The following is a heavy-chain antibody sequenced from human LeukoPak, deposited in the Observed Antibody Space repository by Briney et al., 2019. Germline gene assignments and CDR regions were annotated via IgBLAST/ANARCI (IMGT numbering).Heavy chain of an antibody. CDR3: AIAAYDALDI. D-gene: IGHD2-15*01. J-gene: IGHJ3*02. Sequence: GGSLRLSCAASGFTVSSNYMSWVRRAPGKGLEWVSVIYSGGSTYYADSVKGRFTISRDNSKNTLYLQMNSLRAEDTAVYYCAIAAYDALDIWGQGTMVTVSS. CDR1: GFTVSSNY. CDR2: IYSGGST. V-gene: IGHV3-53*01.